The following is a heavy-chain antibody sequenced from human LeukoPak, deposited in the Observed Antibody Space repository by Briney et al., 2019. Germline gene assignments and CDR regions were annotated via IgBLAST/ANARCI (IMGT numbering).Heavy chain of an antibody. CDR2: ISSSSSYI. Sequence: GGSLRLSCAASVFTFSSYSMNWVRQAPGKGLEWVSSISSSSSYIYYADSVKGRFTISRDKANNSLYLQMTSLKTEDTAEYYCIRGRVHLDYWGQGTLVTVSS. V-gene: IGHV3-21*03. CDR1: VFTFSSYS. J-gene: IGHJ4*02. CDR3: IRGRVHLDY.